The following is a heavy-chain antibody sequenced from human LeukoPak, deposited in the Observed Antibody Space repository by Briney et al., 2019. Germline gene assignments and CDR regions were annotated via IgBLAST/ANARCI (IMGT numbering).Heavy chain of an antibody. CDR1: GFTFSSYA. Sequence: PGGSLRLSCSASGFTFSSYAMHWVRQVPGKGLEYVSVISRDGGRSFYADSVKGRFTISRDNAKNTVYLQMNSLRAEDTAVYYCATSRTFDYWGQGTLVTVSS. CDR3: ATSRTFDY. V-gene: IGHV3-64*04. CDR2: ISRDGGRS. D-gene: IGHD1-1*01. J-gene: IGHJ4*02.